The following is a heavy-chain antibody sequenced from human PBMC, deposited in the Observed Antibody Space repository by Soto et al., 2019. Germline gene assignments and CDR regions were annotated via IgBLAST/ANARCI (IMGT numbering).Heavy chain of an antibody. CDR3: ARDGVVPAAYYYYYGMDV. V-gene: IGHV3-21*01. Sequence: PGGSLRLSCAASGFTFSSYSMNWVRQAPGKGLEWVSSISSSTSYIYYADSVKGRFTISRDNAKNSLYLQMNSLRAEDTAVYYCARDGVVPAAYYYYYGMDVWCQGTWVTVSS. J-gene: IGHJ6*02. CDR1: GFTFSSYS. CDR2: ISSSTSYI. D-gene: IGHD2-2*01.